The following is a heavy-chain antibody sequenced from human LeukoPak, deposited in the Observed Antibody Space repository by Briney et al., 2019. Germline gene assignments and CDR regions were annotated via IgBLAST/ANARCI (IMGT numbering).Heavy chain of an antibody. J-gene: IGHJ5*02. CDR3: AREGYYGSGSYSNWFDP. CDR1: GGSISSSSHY. D-gene: IGHD3-10*01. Sequence: PSETLSLTCTVSGGSISSSSHYWGWIRQPPGKGLEWIGSIYYSGSTYYNPSLKSRVTISVDTSKNQFSLKLSSVTAADTAVYYCAREGYYGSGSYSNWFDPWGQGTLVTVSS. V-gene: IGHV4-39*07. CDR2: IYYSGST.